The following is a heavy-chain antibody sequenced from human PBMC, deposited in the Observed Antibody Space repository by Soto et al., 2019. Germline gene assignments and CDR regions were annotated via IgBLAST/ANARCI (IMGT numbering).Heavy chain of an antibody. CDR3: ARVLAYYDSSGYPEY. D-gene: IGHD3-22*01. CDR1: GGSISSGGYH. J-gene: IGHJ4*02. CDR2: IYYSGST. V-gene: IGHV4-31*03. Sequence: PSETLSLTCTVSGGSISSGGYHWSWIRQHPGKGLEWIGYIYYSGSTYYNPSLKSRVTISVDTSKNQFSLKLSSVTAADTAVYYCARVLAYYDSSGYPEYWGQGTLVTVSS.